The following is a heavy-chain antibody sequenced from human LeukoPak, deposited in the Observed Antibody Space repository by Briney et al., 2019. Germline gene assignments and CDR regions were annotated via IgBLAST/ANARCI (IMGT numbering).Heavy chain of an antibody. CDR2: INGSGITI. CDR3: ARESSAGATGDYSDY. D-gene: IGHD1-26*01. CDR1: GFTFNDYY. V-gene: IGHV3-11*01. J-gene: IGHJ4*02. Sequence: GGSLRLSCAASGFTFNDYYMTWVRQAPGKGLEWVAHINGSGITIYYADSVKGRFTISRDNAKRSLYLQMNSLRVEDTAYYFCARESSAGATGDYSDYWGQGALVTVSS.